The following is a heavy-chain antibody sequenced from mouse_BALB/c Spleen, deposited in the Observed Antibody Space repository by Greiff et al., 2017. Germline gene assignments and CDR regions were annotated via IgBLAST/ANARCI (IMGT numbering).Heavy chain of an antibody. D-gene: IGHD2-4*01. V-gene: IGHV3-6*02. CDR2: ISYDGSN. CDR1: GYSITSGYY. Sequence: EVKLQESGPGLVKPSQSLSLTCSVTGYSITSGYYWNWIRQFPGNKLEWMGYISYDGSNNYNPSLKNRISITRDTSKNQFFLKLNSVTTEDTATYYCARGGGGLPYYYAMDYWGQGTSVTVSS. J-gene: IGHJ4*01. CDR3: ARGGGGLPYYYAMDY.